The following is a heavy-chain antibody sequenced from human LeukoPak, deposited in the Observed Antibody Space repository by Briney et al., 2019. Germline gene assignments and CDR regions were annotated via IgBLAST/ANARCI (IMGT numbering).Heavy chain of an antibody. Sequence: ASVKVSCKASGYTFTSYYMHWVRQAPGQGLEWMGIINPSGGSTNYAQKFQGRVTMTRDTSTSTVYMELRSLRSDDTAVYYCAREGYGGNWLDYWGQGTLVTVSS. D-gene: IGHD4-23*01. V-gene: IGHV1-46*01. CDR2: INPSGGST. J-gene: IGHJ4*02. CDR3: AREGYGGNWLDY. CDR1: GYTFTSYY.